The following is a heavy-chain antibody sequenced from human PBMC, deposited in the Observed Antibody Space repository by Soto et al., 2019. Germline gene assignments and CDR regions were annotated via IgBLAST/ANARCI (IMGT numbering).Heavy chain of an antibody. Sequence: LCLTCVVSGYGLSTSSYWGWVRQAPGKGLEWIGAINHSGNSYYNSSLKSRVTMSVDKSENQFSLKVTSLTAADTAIYYCASRDPGTSVDYWGQGTLVTVSS. CDR2: INHSGNS. J-gene: IGHJ4*02. V-gene: IGHV4-38-2*01. CDR3: ASRDPGTSVDY. CDR1: GYGLSTSSY. D-gene: IGHD1-7*01.